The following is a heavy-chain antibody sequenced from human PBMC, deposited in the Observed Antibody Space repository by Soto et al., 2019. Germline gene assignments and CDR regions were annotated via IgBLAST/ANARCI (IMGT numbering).Heavy chain of an antibody. CDR1: GYRFTSYG. Sequence: ASVKVSCKASGYRFTSYGISWVRQAPGQGLEWMGWISDYNGNRNYAQKFQGRVTMTTDTSTSTAYIELRSLRSDDTAVYYCAREDGWEGATWGQGTLVTVSS. D-gene: IGHD1-26*01. V-gene: IGHV1-18*01. CDR2: ISDYNGNR. J-gene: IGHJ5*02. CDR3: AREDGWEGAT.